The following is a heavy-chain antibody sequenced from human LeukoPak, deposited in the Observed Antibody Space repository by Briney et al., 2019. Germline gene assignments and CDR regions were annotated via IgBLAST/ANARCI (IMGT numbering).Heavy chain of an antibody. J-gene: IGHJ4*02. CDR2: IYYSGST. D-gene: IGHD3-10*01. Sequence: SETLSLTCTVSGGSISSGGYYWSWIRQHPGKGLEWIGYIYYSGSTYYNPSLKSRVTMSVDTSKNQFSLKLSSVTAADTAVYYCARALGPARHYYGSGSYYTGHPYYFDYWGQGTLVTVSS. V-gene: IGHV4-31*03. CDR1: GGSISSGGYY. CDR3: ARALGPARHYYGSGSYYTGHPYYFDY.